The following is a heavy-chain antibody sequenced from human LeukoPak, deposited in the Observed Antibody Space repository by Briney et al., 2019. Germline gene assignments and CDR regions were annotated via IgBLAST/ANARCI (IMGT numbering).Heavy chain of an antibody. Sequence: PSETLSLTCTVSGGSISSYYWSWIRQPAGKGLEWIGRIYTSGSTNYNPSLESRVTMSVDTSKNQFSLKLSSVTAADTAVYYCARGLRSYDYVWGFDPWGQGTLVTVSS. CDR1: GGSISSYY. CDR3: ARGLRSYDYVWGFDP. CDR2: IYTSGST. J-gene: IGHJ5*02. V-gene: IGHV4-4*07. D-gene: IGHD3-16*01.